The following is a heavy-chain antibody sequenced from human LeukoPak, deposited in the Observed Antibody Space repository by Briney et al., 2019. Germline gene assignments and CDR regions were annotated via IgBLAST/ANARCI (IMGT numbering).Heavy chain of an antibody. V-gene: IGHV4-38-2*01. CDR2: IYHSGST. Sequence: SETLSLTCAVSGYSISSGYYWGWIRRPPGKGLEWIGSIYHSGSTYYNPSLKSRVTISVDTSKNQFSLKLSSVTAADTAIYYCARTGAAAGTSSWGQGILVTVSS. CDR3: ARTGAAAGTSS. D-gene: IGHD6-13*01. CDR1: GYSISSGYY. J-gene: IGHJ5*02.